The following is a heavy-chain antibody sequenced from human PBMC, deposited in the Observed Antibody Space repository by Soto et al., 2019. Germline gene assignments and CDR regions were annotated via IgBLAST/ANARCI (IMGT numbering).Heavy chain of an antibody. CDR3: ARVNVDTAMGFDY. CDR2: IYYSGST. Sequence: PSETLSLTCTVSGGSISSYYWSWIRQPPGKGLEWIGYIYYSGSTNYNPSLKSRVTISVDTSKNQFSLKLSSVTAADTAVYYCARVNVDTAMGFDYWGQRTLVTVSS. J-gene: IGHJ4*02. D-gene: IGHD5-18*01. V-gene: IGHV4-59*01. CDR1: GGSISSYY.